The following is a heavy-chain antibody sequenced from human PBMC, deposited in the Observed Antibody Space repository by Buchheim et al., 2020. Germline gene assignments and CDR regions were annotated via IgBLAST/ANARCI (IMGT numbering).Heavy chain of an antibody. D-gene: IGHD6-6*01. CDR2: ISGSGGST. Sequence: EVQLLESGGGLVQPGGSLRLSCAASGFAFSSYAMSWVRQAPGKGLEWVSAISGSGGSTYYADSVKGRFTISRDNSTNTLYLQMNSLRAEDTAVYYCAKHAARQALLLRGYYYYMDVWGKGTT. V-gene: IGHV3-23*01. CDR1: GFAFSSYA. J-gene: IGHJ6*03. CDR3: AKHAARQALLLRGYYYYMDV.